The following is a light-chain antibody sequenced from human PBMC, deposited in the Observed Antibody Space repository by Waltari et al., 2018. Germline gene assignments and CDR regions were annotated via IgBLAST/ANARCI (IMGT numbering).Light chain of an antibody. CDR3: QTWDTGIWV. CDR1: SGHSRHA. J-gene: IGLJ2*01. Sequence: QPVLTQTPSASASLGASVKLTCTLSSGHSRHAIAWHQHQEGKAPRYLMRLHTDGRHTKGDGIPDRFSGSSSGTERYLTISNLQSEDEADYFCQTWDTGIWVFGGGTRLTVL. CDR2: LHTDGRH. V-gene: IGLV4-69*02.